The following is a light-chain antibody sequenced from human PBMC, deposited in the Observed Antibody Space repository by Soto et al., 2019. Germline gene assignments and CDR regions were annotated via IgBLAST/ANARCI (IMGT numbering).Light chain of an antibody. CDR1: NSDVGGFNY. CDR3: CSFTSRSTLV. Sequence: QSALTQPASVSGSPGQSITISCTGTNSDVGGFNYVSWYQQHPDKAPKLIIFEVTDRPSGVSNRFSGSKSGNTASLPISGLKSEDEDEYYRCSFTSRSTLVFGGGTKLTVL. J-gene: IGLJ2*01. CDR2: EVT. V-gene: IGLV2-14*01.